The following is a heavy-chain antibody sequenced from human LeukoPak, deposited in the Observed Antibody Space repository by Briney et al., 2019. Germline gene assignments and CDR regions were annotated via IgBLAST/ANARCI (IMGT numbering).Heavy chain of an antibody. V-gene: IGHV3-33*01. Sequence: GRSLRLSCAASGFTFSSYGTHWVRQAPGKGLEWVAVIWYDGSNKYYADSVKGRFTISRDNSKNTLYLQMNSLRAEDTAVYYCARAIVGATTRSFDYWGQGTLVTVSS. D-gene: IGHD1-26*01. CDR1: GFTFSSYG. J-gene: IGHJ4*02. CDR2: IWYDGSNK. CDR3: ARAIVGATTRSFDY.